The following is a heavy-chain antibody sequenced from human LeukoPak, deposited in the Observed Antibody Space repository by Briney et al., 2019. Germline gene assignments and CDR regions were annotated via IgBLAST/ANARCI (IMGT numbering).Heavy chain of an antibody. D-gene: IGHD3-3*01. Sequence: PSGTLSLTCAVSGGSISNSNWWSWVRQPPGKGLVWIGQIYHSGSTNYNPSLKSRVTISIDKSKNQFSLKLSSVTAADTAVYYCARDFSHERSGHDYWGQGTLVTVSS. V-gene: IGHV4-4*02. CDR2: IYHSGST. J-gene: IGHJ4*02. CDR3: ARDFSHERSGHDY. CDR1: GGSISNSNW.